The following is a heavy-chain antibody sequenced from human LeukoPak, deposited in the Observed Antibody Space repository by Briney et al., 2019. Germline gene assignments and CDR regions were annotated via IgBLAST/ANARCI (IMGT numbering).Heavy chain of an antibody. D-gene: IGHD2-15*01. J-gene: IGHJ3*02. CDR1: GFTFSGSA. V-gene: IGHV3-30-3*01. CDR3: ARDSGGCSGGSCYGAFDI. CDR2: ISYDGSNK. Sequence: PGGSLRLSCAASGFTFSGSAMHWVRQAPGKGLEWVAVISYDGSNKYYADSVKGRFTISRDNSKNTLYLQMNSLRAEDTAVYYCARDSGGCSGGSCYGAFDIWGQGTMVTVSS.